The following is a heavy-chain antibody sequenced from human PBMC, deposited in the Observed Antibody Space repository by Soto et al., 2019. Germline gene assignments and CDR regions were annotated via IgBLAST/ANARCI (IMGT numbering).Heavy chain of an antibody. CDR2: ISGSGGST. D-gene: IGHD4-17*01. Sequence: GSLRLSCAASGFTFSSYAMSWVRQAPGKGLEWVSAISGSGGSTYYADSVKGRFTISRDNSKNTLYLQMNSLRAEDTAVYYCAKSTVTYLSVGYGMDVWGQGTTVNVSS. V-gene: IGHV3-23*01. J-gene: IGHJ6*02. CDR1: GFTFSSYA. CDR3: AKSTVTYLSVGYGMDV.